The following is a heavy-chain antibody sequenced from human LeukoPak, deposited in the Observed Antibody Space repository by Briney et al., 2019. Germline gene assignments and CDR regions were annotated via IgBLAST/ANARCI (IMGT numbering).Heavy chain of an antibody. CDR3: ARVYSFYDSSGYSRHDAFDI. CDR2: INAGNGNT. Sequence: ASVKVSCKASGYTFTSYAMHWVRQAPGQRLEWMGWINAGNGNTKYSQEFQGRVTITRDTSASTAYMELSSLRSEDMAVYYCARVYSFYDSSGYSRHDAFDIWGQGTMVTVSS. D-gene: IGHD3-22*01. J-gene: IGHJ3*02. CDR1: GYTFTSYA. V-gene: IGHV1-3*03.